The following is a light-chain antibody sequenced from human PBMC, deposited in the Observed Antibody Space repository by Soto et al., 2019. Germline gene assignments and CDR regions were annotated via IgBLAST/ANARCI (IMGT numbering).Light chain of an antibody. V-gene: IGKV1-17*01. CDR3: LQNNSYPVT. CDR2: AAS. CDR1: QGIRHD. J-gene: IGKJ1*01. Sequence: DIQMTQSPSSLSASVGDRVTITCRASQGIRHDLGWYQQKPGKAPKRLIYAASSLQSGVPSRFSGSGSGTEFTLTISSLQPEDCATYYCLQNNSYPVTFGQGTKVEIK.